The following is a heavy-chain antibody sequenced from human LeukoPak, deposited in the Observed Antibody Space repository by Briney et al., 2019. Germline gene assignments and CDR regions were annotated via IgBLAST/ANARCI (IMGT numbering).Heavy chain of an antibody. D-gene: IGHD6-19*01. CDR3: ARGSYTGYSTGWYGGVDY. V-gene: IGHV3-30*14. CDR1: GFTFSRYA. J-gene: IGHJ4*02. CDR2: LSYDGSSK. Sequence: GGSLRLSCAASGFTFSRYAMHWVRQAPGRGLEWVAVLSYDGSSKYYADSVKGRFTISRDDSKNTLYLQMNSLRTEDTSVYSCARGSYTGYSTGWYGGVDYWGQGTLVTVSS.